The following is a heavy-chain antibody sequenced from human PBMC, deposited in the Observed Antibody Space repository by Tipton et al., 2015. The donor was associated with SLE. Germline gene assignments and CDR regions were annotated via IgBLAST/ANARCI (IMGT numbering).Heavy chain of an antibody. CDR2: IYTSGST. CDR3: ARGPRGLDY. CDR1: GGSISSGSYY. V-gene: IGHV4-61*02. Sequence: TLSLTCTVSGGSISSGSYYWSWIRQPAGKGLEWIGRIYTSGSTNYNPSLKSRVTISVDTSKNQFSLKLSSVTAADTAVYYCARGPRGLDYWGQGTLVTVSS. J-gene: IGHJ4*02.